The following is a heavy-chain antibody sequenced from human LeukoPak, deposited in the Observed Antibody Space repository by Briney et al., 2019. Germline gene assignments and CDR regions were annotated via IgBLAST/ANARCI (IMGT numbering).Heavy chain of an antibody. V-gene: IGHV4-39*01. CDR2: IYYSGST. CDR3: ARQEPLYYYDSSGHPWDFGY. Sequence: PSETLSLTCTVSGGSISSSSYYWGWIRQPPGKGLEWIGSIYYSGSTYYNPSLKSRVTISVDTSKNQFSLKLSSVTAADTAVYYCARQEPLYYYDSSGHPWDFGYWGQGTLVTVSS. CDR1: GGSISSSSYY. D-gene: IGHD3-22*01. J-gene: IGHJ4*02.